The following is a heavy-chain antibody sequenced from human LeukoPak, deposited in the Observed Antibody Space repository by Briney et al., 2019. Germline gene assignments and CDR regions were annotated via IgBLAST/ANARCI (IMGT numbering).Heavy chain of an antibody. J-gene: IGHJ4*02. V-gene: IGHV5-10-1*01. CDR2: IEPSDSYT. CDR3: ARHYYYGSANYYPYFDF. Sequence: GESLKISCKGSGYRFMNYWSSWVRQMPGKDLEWMGRIEPSDSYTTYSPSFQGHVTISADKSISTAYLQWSSLKASDTAMYYCARHYYYGSANYYPYFDFWGQGALVTVSS. D-gene: IGHD3-10*01. CDR1: GYRFMNYW.